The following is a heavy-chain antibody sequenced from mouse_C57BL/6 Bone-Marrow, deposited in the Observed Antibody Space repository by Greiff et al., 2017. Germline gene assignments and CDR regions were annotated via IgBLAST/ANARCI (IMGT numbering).Heavy chain of an antibody. CDR2: IDPENGDT. D-gene: IGHD1-1*01. Sequence: VLLQQSGAELVRPGASVKLSCTASGFNIKDDYMHWVKQRPEQGLEWIGWIDPENGDTEYASKFQGKATITADTSSNTAYLQLSSLTSEDTAVYYCTAGLRSYFDYWGQGTTLTVSS. CDR1: GFNIKDDY. V-gene: IGHV14-4*01. CDR3: TAGLRSYFDY. J-gene: IGHJ2*01.